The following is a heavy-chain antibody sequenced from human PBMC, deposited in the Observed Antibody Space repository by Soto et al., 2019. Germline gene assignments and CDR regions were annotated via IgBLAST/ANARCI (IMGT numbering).Heavy chain of an antibody. V-gene: IGHV3-11*01. J-gene: IGHJ4*02. CDR3: ARVRYCSSTSCYAVDY. CDR1: GFTFSDYY. Sequence: GGSLRLSCAASGFTFSDYYMSWIRQAPGKGLEWVSYISSSGSTIYYADSVKGRFTISRDNAKNSLYLQMNSLRAEDTAVYYCARVRYCSSTSCYAVDYWGQGTLVTVSS. D-gene: IGHD2-2*01. CDR2: ISSSGSTI.